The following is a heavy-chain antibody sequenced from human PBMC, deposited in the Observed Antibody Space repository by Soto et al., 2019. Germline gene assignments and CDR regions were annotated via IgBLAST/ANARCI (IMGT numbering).Heavy chain of an antibody. J-gene: IGHJ5*02. CDR2: IWYDGSNK. D-gene: IGHD3-16*01. Sequence: QVKLVESGGGVVQPGRSLRLSCAASGFTFSRYGMHWVRQAPGKGLEWVAIIWYDGSNKYHADSVKGRFTISRDNSKNTLYLQMNSLRAEDTAMYYCATEYEPWGQGTLVTVSS. CDR1: GFTFSRYG. CDR3: ATEYEP. V-gene: IGHV3-33*01.